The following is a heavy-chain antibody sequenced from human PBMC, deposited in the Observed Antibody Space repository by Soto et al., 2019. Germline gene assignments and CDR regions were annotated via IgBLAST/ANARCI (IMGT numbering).Heavy chain of an antibody. V-gene: IGHV4-30-4*01. Sequence: SETLSLTCSVSGDSISTVDYFWAWIRQPPGQALEYIGYIYKSTTTYYNPSFESRVAISLDTSKSQFSLNVTSVTAADTAVYFCARGRYCLTGRCFPNWFDSWSQGTLVTVSS. D-gene: IGHD2-15*01. J-gene: IGHJ5*01. CDR1: GDSISTVDYF. CDR2: IYKSTTT. CDR3: ARGRYCLTGRCFPNWFDS.